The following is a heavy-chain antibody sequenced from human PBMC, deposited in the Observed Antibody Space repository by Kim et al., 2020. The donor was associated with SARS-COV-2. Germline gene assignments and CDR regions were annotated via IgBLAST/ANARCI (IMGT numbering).Heavy chain of an antibody. V-gene: IGHV3-23*01. D-gene: IGHD2-15*01. J-gene: IGHJ4*02. CDR2: ITGSSSKT. Sequence: GGSLRLSCAASGFTFSSYGMSWVRQAPGKGLERASGITGSSSKTYYADAVKGRFTISRDNSKNTLYLQMNGLRDEDTAIYYCAKGVASGGSYFDSWGQG. CDR3: AKGVASGGSYFDS. CDR1: GFTFSSYG.